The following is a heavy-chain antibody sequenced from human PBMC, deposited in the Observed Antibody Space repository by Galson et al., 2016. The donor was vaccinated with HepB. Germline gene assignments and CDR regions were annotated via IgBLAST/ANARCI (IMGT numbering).Heavy chain of an antibody. D-gene: IGHD3-10*01. J-gene: IGHJ5*02. CDR1: GFSFRFYA. V-gene: IGHV3-23*01. CDR2: TSGRGDET. Sequence: SLRLSCAVSGFSFRFYAMTWVRQAPGKGLKWVAATSGRGDETFYADSVKGRFTIPRDNSKNTLYLHMNRLKVDDTAIYYCAKENNWFGGPNFGAWGQGAQVTVSS. CDR3: AKENNWFGGPNFGA.